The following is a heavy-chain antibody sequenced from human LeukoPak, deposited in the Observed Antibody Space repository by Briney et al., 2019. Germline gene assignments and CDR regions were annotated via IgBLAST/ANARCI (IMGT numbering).Heavy chain of an antibody. J-gene: IGHJ3*02. CDR3: ARDGAARAHDAFDI. CDR1: GFTVSSNY. V-gene: IGHV3-66*01. Sequence: SGGSLRLSCAASGFTVSSNYMSWVRQAPGKGLEWVSVIYSGGSTYYADSVKGRFTISRDNSKNTLYLQMNSLRAEDTAVYYCARDGAARAHDAFDIWGQGTMVTVSS. CDR2: IYSGGST. D-gene: IGHD2-15*01.